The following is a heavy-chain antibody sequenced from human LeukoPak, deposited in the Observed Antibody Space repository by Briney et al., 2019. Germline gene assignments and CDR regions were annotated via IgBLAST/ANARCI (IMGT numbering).Heavy chain of an antibody. CDR3: ARDFIVVVAATGGWFDP. V-gene: IGHV1-69*04. CDR1: GGTFISYA. J-gene: IGHJ5*02. Sequence: GASVKVSCKASGGTFISYAISWVRQAPGQGLEWMGRIIPILGIANYAQKFQGRVTITADKSTSTAYMELSSLRSEDTAVYYCARDFIVVVAATGGWFDPWGQGTLVTVSS. D-gene: IGHD2-15*01. CDR2: IIPILGIA.